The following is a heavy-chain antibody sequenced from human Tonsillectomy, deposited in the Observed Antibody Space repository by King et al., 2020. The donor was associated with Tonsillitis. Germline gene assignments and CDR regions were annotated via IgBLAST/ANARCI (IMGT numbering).Heavy chain of an antibody. D-gene: IGHD2-15*01. Sequence: VQLQESGPGLVKPSETLSLTCAVSGYSISSGYYWGWIRQPPEKGLEWIGSIYHSGSTYYNPSLKSRVNISLDIFKNQFSLELSSMTAADTAVYYRSGGQRHEYFHHWGQGTRVTVSS. J-gene: IGHJ1*01. CDR2: IYHSGST. CDR1: GYSISSGYY. V-gene: IGHV4-38-2*01. CDR3: SGGQRHEYFHH.